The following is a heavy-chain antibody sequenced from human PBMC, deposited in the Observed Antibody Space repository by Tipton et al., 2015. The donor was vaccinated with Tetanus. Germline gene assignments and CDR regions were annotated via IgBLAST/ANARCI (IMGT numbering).Heavy chain of an antibody. CDR2: INPNSGGT. V-gene: IGHV1-2*04. CDR3: ASDVTTVGPGAFDI. J-gene: IGHJ3*02. CDR1: GYTFTGYY. D-gene: IGHD4-23*01. Sequence: QLVQSGAEVKKPGASVKVSCKASGYTFTGYYMHWVRQAPGQGLEWMGWINPNSGGTNYAQKFQGWVTMTRDTSISTAYMELSRLRSDGTAFYYCASDVTTVGPGAFDIWGQGTMVTVTS.